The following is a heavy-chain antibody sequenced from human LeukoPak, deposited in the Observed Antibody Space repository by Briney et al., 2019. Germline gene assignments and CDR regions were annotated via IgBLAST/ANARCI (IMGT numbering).Heavy chain of an antibody. V-gene: IGHV3-23*01. CDR2: ISGSGGST. D-gene: IGHD3-10*01. CDR3: AKYLWFGELPTSYFDY. J-gene: IGHJ4*02. CDR1: GFTFSSYG. Sequence: GGSLRLSCAASGFTFSSYGMSWVRQAPGKGLEWVSAISGSGGSTYYADSVKGRFTISRDNSKNTLYLQMNSLRAEDTAVYYCAKYLWFGELPTSYFDYWGQGTLVTVSS.